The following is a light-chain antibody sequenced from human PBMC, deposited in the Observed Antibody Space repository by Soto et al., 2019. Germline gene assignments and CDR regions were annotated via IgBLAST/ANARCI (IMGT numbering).Light chain of an antibody. CDR3: QQRSNCLFT. V-gene: IGKV3-11*01. J-gene: IGKJ3*01. Sequence: EIVLTQSPATLSLSPGERATLSCRASQSVSSYLAWYQRKPGQAPRLLIYDASNRATVIPARFSGSGAGTDFTLTISRLQPEDLAVYDCQQRSNCLFTFGPGTKVAIK. CDR1: QSVSSY. CDR2: DAS.